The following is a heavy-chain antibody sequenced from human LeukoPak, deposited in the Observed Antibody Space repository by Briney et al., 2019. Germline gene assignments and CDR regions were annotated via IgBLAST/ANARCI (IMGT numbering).Heavy chain of an antibody. D-gene: IGHD1-26*01. J-gene: IGHJ6*03. CDR3: ARVGEDYYYYYMDV. Sequence: PSETLSLTCTVSGGSISSYYWSWIRQPPGKGLEWIGYNYYSGSTNYNPSLKSRVTISVDTSKNQFSLKLSSVTAADTAVYYCARVGEDYYYYYMDVWGKGTTVTVSS. V-gene: IGHV4-59*01. CDR1: GGSISSYY. CDR2: NYYSGST.